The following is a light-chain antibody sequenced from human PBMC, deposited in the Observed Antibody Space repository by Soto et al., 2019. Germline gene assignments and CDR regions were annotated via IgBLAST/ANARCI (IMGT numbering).Light chain of an antibody. CDR3: CSYAGSSSFRVL. J-gene: IGLJ2*01. CDR2: DVT. V-gene: IGLV2-11*01. Sequence: QSALTQPRSVSGPPGQSVTISCTGTSSDVGGYNYVSWYQQHPGKAPKLMIYDVTKRPSGVPDRFSGSKFGNTASLTISGLQAGDEADYYCCSYAGSSSFRVLFGGGTQLTVL. CDR1: SSDVGGYNY.